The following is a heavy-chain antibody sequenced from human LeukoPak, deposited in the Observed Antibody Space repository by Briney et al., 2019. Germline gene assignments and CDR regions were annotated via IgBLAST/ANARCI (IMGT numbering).Heavy chain of an antibody. CDR2: IILSGST. CDR1: GGSFSGYY. CDR3: ARRTGYSSGWYKSGYYFDY. V-gene: IGHV4-34*12. Sequence: SETLCLTCAVYGGSFSGYYWSWIRKPPGKGLEWMGEIILSGSTNYNPSLKSRVTISVDTSKDQFSLKLSSVTAAETAVYYWARRTGYSSGWYKSGYYFDYWGQGTLVTVSS. J-gene: IGHJ4*02. D-gene: IGHD6-19*01.